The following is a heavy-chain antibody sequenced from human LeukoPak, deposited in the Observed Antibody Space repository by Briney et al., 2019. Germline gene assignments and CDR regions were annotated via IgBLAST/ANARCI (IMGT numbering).Heavy chain of an antibody. D-gene: IGHD4-17*01. CDR3: AREDGDYKYFDY. CDR2: IYYSGST. Sequence: SETLSLTCTVSGGSISSGGYYWSWIRQHPGKGLEWIGYIYYSGSTYYNPSLKSRVTISVDTSKNQFSLKLSSVTAADTAVYYCAREDGDYKYFDYWGQGTPVTVSS. CDR1: GGSISSGGYY. J-gene: IGHJ4*02. V-gene: IGHV4-31*03.